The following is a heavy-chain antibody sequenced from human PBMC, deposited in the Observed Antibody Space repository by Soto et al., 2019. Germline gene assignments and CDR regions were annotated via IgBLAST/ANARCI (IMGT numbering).Heavy chain of an antibody. V-gene: IGHV1-24*01. CDR1: GYTLTELS. Sequence: ASVKVSCKVSGYTLTELSMHWVRQAPGKGLEWMGGFDPEDGETIYAQKFQGRVTMTEDTSTDTAYMELSSLRSEDTAVYYCATDLSDSNYVPWFDPWGQGTLVTVS. CDR3: ATDLSDSNYVPWFDP. D-gene: IGHD4-4*01. J-gene: IGHJ5*02. CDR2: FDPEDGET.